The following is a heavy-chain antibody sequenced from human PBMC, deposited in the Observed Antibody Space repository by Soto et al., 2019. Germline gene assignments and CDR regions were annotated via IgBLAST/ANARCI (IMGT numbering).Heavy chain of an antibody. CDR2: IGGTGGTVT. J-gene: IGHJ4*02. CDR1: GFTFSKYA. V-gene: IGHV3-23*01. Sequence: GSLRLSCAASGFTFSKYAMSWVRQAPGKGLEWVSTIGGTGGTVTYYADSVKGRFTISRDNSKNTLYLQMDNLRAEDTAVYYCAKDPYYYGSGSLNYFDYWGQGTLVTVSS. D-gene: IGHD3-10*01. CDR3: AKDPYYYGSGSLNYFDY.